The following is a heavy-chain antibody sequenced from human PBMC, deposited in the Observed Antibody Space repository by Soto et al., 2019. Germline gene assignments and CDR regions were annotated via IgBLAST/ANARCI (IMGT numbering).Heavy chain of an antibody. Sequence: EVKLLESGGGFVQTGGSLRLSCVASGFTFSDSPMSWVRQAPGKGLQWVSTISESGRDTYYADSVEGRFSVSRDNSKNTLFLQMSSLNAGDTALYFCAKLAQTRTNILTGYSDYWGQGTLVTVSS. CDR3: AKLAQTRTNILTGYSDY. CDR1: GFTFSDSP. V-gene: IGHV3-23*01. CDR2: ISESGRDT. J-gene: IGHJ4*02. D-gene: IGHD3-9*01.